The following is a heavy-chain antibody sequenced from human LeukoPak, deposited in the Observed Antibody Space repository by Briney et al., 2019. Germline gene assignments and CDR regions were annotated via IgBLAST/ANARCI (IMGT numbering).Heavy chain of an antibody. J-gene: IGHJ6*02. CDR2: IYYSGST. Sequence: PSETLSLTCTVSGGSISSYYWSWVRQPPGKGLGWIGYIYYSGSTNYNPSLKSRVTISVDTSKNQFSLKLSSVTAADTAVYYCARAGTFTISAPNYYYYYGMDVWGQGTTVTVSS. D-gene: IGHD3-3*01. CDR3: ARAGTFTISAPNYYYYYGMDV. CDR1: GGSISSYY. V-gene: IGHV4-59*13.